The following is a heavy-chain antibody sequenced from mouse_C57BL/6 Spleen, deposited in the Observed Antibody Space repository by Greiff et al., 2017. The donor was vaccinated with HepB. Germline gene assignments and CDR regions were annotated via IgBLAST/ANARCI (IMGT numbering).Heavy chain of an antibody. D-gene: IGHD1-1*01. CDR3: ARALYGSRADYAMDY. CDR2: IDPANGKT. CDR1: GFNIKNTY. Sequence: VQLQQSVAELVRPGASVKLSCTASGFNIKNTYMHWVKQRPEQGLEWIGRIDPANGKTKYAPQFQGKATITADTSSNTAYLQLSSLTSEDTAIYYWARALYGSRADYAMDYWGQGTSVTVSS. J-gene: IGHJ4*01. V-gene: IGHV14-3*01.